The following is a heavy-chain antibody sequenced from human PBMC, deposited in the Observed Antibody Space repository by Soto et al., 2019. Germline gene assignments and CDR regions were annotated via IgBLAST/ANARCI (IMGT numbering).Heavy chain of an antibody. CDR3: AKDQVVLMVYAIEGHGMDV. V-gene: IGHV3-23*01. Sequence: GGSLRLSCAASGFTFSSYAMSWVRQAPGKGLEWVSAISGSGGSTYYADSVKGRFTISRDNSKNTLYLQMNSLRAEDTAVYYCAKDQVVLMVYAIEGHGMDVWGQGTTVTVSS. D-gene: IGHD2-8*01. CDR2: ISGSGGST. J-gene: IGHJ6*02. CDR1: GFTFSSYA.